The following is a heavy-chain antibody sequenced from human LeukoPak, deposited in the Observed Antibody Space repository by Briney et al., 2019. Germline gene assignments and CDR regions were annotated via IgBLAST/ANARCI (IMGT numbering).Heavy chain of an antibody. D-gene: IGHD3-3*01. CDR1: GFTFDDYA. J-gene: IGHJ3*02. CDR3: AKTRRGVVKGAFDI. V-gene: IGHV3-9*01. Sequence: GGSLKLSCAASGFTFDDYAMPWVRQAPGKGLEWVSGISWNSGSIGYADSVKGRFTISRDNAKNSLYLQMNSLRAEDTALYYCAKTRRGVVKGAFDIWGQGTMVTVSS. CDR2: ISWNSGSI.